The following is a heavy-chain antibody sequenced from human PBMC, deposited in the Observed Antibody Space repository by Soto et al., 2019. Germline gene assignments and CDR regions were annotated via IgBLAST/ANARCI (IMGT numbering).Heavy chain of an antibody. CDR2: IYYSGST. D-gene: IGHD3-3*01. Sequence: SETLSLTCTVSGGSISSYYWSWIRQPPGKGLEWIGYIYYSGSTNYNPSLKSRVTISVDTSKNQFSLKLSSVTAADTAVYYCASAFWRDYYAFDIWGQGTMVTVSS. CDR1: GGSISSYY. J-gene: IGHJ3*02. V-gene: IGHV4-59*08. CDR3: ASAFWRDYYAFDI.